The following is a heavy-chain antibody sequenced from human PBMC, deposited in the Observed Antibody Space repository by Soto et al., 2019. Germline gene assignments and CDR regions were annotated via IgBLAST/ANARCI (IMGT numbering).Heavy chain of an antibody. CDR2: IWYDGSNK. J-gene: IGHJ5*02. CDR1: GFTFCSYG. CDR3: ARDGGFVAATPIWFDP. V-gene: IGHV3-33*01. D-gene: IGHD2-15*01. Sequence: GGTLRLSCAASGFTFCSYGMHWVRQAPGKGLEWVAVIWYDGSNKYYADSVKGRFTISRDNSKNTLYLQMNSLRAEDTAVYYCARDGGFVAATPIWFDPWGQGTLVTVSS.